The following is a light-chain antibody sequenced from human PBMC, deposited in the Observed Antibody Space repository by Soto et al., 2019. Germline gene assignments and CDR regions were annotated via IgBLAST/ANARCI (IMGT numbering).Light chain of an antibody. J-gene: IGKJ1*01. CDR2: AAS. CDR1: QDISNY. CDR3: LQHNAYPWT. V-gene: IGKV1-17*03. Sequence: DIQMTQSPSAMSASVGDRVTITCRASQDISNYLAWFQQKPGQVPKRLIYAASSLQSGVPSRFRGSGSGTEFTLTISSLQHEDFATYYCLQHNAYPWTFGQGTKVDIK.